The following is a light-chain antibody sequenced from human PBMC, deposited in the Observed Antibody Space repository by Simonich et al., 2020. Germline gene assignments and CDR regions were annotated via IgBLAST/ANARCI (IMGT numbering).Light chain of an antibody. Sequence: DIQMTQSPSSLSATVGERVNITCRASQSIRSYLNWYQQKPGKAPKLLIYAASSLQSGVPSRFSGSGSGTDFTLTISSLQPEDFATYYCQQSYSTPWTFGQGTKVEIK. CDR3: QQSYSTPWT. J-gene: IGKJ1*01. V-gene: IGKV1-39*01. CDR1: QSIRSY. CDR2: AAS.